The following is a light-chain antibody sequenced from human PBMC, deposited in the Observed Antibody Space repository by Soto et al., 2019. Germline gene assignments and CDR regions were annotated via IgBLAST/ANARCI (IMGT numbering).Light chain of an antibody. Sequence: DIQMTQSPSSLSASVGDRVTITCQASQDISNYLNWYQQKPGKAPKLLIYDASNLETGVPSRFSGSRSETDFLFTISSLQPEDIATYYCQQYDNLPLTFGGGTQVEIK. V-gene: IGKV1-33*01. J-gene: IGKJ4*01. CDR2: DAS. CDR3: QQYDNLPLT. CDR1: QDISNY.